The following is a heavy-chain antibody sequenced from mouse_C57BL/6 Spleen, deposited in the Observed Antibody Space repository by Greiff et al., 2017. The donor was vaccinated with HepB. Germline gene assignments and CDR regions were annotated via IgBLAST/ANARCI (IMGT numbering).Heavy chain of an antibody. V-gene: IGHV3-1*01. CDR2: ISYSGST. Sequence: EVMLVESGPGMVKPSQSLSLTCTVTGYSITSGYDWHWIRHFPGNKLEWMGYISYSGSTNYNPSLKSRISITHDTSKNHFFLKLNSVTTEDTATYYCARESYYGQGFAYWGQGTLVTVSA. D-gene: IGHD1-1*01. CDR3: ARESYYGQGFAY. J-gene: IGHJ3*01. CDR1: GYSITSGYD.